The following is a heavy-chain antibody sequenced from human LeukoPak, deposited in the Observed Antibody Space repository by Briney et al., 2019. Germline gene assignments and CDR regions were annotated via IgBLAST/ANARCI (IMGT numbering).Heavy chain of an antibody. V-gene: IGHV4-59*01. J-gene: IGHJ5*02. CDR1: GFTFSSYA. Sequence: ASLRLSCAASGFTFSSYAMSWIRQPPGKGLEWIGYIYYSGSTNYNPSLKSRVTISVDTSKNQFSLKLSSVTAADTAVYYCARGIQLWFDPWGQGTLVTVSS. CDR2: IYYSGST. CDR3: ARGIQLWFDP. D-gene: IGHD5-18*01.